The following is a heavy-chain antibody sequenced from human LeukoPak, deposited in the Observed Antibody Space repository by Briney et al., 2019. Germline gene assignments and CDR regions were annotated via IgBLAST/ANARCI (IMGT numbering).Heavy chain of an antibody. Sequence: ASVKVSCKASGGTFSSYAISWVRQAPGQGLEWMGRIIPILGIANYAQKFQGRVTITADKSTSTAYMELSSLRSEDTAVYYCARLRQLVHTDFDYWGQGTLVTVSS. V-gene: IGHV1-69*04. CDR3: ARLRQLVHTDFDY. J-gene: IGHJ4*02. CDR1: GGTFSSYA. CDR2: IIPILGIA. D-gene: IGHD6-13*01.